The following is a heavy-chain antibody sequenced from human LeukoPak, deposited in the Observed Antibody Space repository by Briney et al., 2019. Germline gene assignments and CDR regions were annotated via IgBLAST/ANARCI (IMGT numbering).Heavy chain of an antibody. CDR3: AISSSWYLVYYYGMDV. J-gene: IGHJ6*02. D-gene: IGHD6-13*01. CDR1: GGSFSGYY. V-gene: IGHV4-34*01. CDR2: INHSGST. Sequence: SETLSLTCAVYGGSFSGYYWSWIRRPPGKGLEWIGEINHSGSTNYNPSLKSRVTISVDTSKNQFSLKLSSVTAADTAVYYCAISSSWYLVYYYGMDVWGQGTTVTVSS.